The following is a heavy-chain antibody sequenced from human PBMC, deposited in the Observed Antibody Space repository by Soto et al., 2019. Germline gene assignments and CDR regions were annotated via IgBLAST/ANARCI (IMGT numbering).Heavy chain of an antibody. D-gene: IGHD2-15*01. CDR2: ISGSGGST. Sequence: GGSLRLSCAASGFTFSSYAMSWVRQAPGKGLEWVSAISGSGGSTYYADSVKGRFTISRDNSKNTLYLQMNSLRAEDTAVYYCAKAQGVVVAAINLDYWGQGTLVTVSS. CDR3: AKAQGVVVAAINLDY. CDR1: GFTFSSYA. V-gene: IGHV3-23*01. J-gene: IGHJ4*02.